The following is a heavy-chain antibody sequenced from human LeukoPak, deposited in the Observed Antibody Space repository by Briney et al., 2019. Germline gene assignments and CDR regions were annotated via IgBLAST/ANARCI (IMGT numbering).Heavy chain of an antibody. Sequence: SVKVSCKASGGTFSSYAISWVRQAPGQGLEWMGVIIPIFGTANYAQKFQGRVMITADESTSTAYMELSSLRSEDTAVYYCARVGKKISYYYYMDVWGKGTTVTVSS. CDR3: ARVGKKISYYYYMDV. J-gene: IGHJ6*03. CDR2: IIPIFGTA. D-gene: IGHD1-1*01. V-gene: IGHV1-69*13. CDR1: GGTFSSYA.